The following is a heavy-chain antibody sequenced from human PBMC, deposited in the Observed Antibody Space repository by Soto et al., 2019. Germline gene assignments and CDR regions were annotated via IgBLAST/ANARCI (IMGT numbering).Heavy chain of an antibody. CDR2: IYTSGGT. CDR3: ARGAVAGVDYGMDV. D-gene: IGHD6-13*01. J-gene: IGHJ6*02. V-gene: IGHV4-4*07. CDR1: GGSMTSYY. Sequence: QVQLQESGPGLVKPWETLALTCSVSGGSMTSYYWSWIRQPAGKGLEWIGRIYTSGGTNYNPSLKSRVTMSRDTSKKQISLKLSSVTAADTAVYYCARGAVAGVDYGMDVWGQGTTVTVSS.